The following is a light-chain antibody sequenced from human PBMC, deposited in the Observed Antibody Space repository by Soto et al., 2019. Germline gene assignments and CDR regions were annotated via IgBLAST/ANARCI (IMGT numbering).Light chain of an antibody. CDR3: EQYNEWTWT. V-gene: IGKV3-15*01. CDR1: QSVGAK. Sequence: VLMTQFPVTLSLSSGETATLSCGASQSVGAKLAWYQQKPGQAPRLLIFAASSRDSGIPARFSGSGSGTEFTLTISSLQSEDYSAYNCEQYNEWTWTFGQGTKV. CDR2: AAS. J-gene: IGKJ1*01.